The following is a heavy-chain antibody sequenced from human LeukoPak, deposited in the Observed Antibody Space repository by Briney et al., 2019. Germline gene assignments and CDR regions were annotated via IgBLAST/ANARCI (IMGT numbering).Heavy chain of an antibody. D-gene: IGHD2-2*01. CDR1: GGTFSSYA. CDR3: ARVPAAIDYYYYYYMDV. Sequence: SVKVSCKASGGTFSSYAISWVRQAPGQGLEWMGGIISIFGTANYAQKFQGRVTITADESTSTAYMELSSLRSEDTAVYYCARVPAAIDYYYYYYMDVWGKGTTVTVSS. V-gene: IGHV1-69*13. CDR2: IISIFGTA. J-gene: IGHJ6*03.